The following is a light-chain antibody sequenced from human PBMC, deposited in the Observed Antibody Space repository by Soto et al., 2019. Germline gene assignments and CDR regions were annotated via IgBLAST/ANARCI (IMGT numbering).Light chain of an antibody. J-gene: IGKJ1*01. CDR2: DAS. CDR3: QQHNSSPWT. Sequence: DIQMTQSPSTLSASVGDRVTITCRASQSISDWLAWFQQKPGKAPKVLIYDASTLESGVPSRFSGSGSGTEFTLTISSLQPEDSATYYCQQHNSSPWTFGQGTRVEIK. V-gene: IGKV1-5*01. CDR1: QSISDW.